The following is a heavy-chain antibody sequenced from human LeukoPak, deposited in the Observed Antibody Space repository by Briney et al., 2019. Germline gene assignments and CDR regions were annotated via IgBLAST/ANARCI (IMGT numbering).Heavy chain of an antibody. V-gene: IGHV3-20*04. CDR2: INWNGGRT. CDR1: GFMFDDYG. J-gene: IGHJ4*02. Sequence: PGGSLRLSCAASGFMFDDYGMSWVRQAPGKGLEWVSGINWNGGRTGYPDSVKGRFTISRDNAKNSLYPQMNSLRAEDTALYYCARDYDYGDYPGYWGQGTLVTVSS. CDR3: ARDYDYGDYPGY. D-gene: IGHD4-17*01.